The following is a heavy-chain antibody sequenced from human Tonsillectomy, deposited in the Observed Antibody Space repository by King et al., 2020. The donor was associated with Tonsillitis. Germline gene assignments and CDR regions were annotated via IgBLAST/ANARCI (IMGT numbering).Heavy chain of an antibody. CDR3: AREDPVSNWYSGFDY. D-gene: IGHD6-13*01. J-gene: IGHJ4*02. V-gene: IGHV3-7*03. CDR1: GFTFRNYW. CDR2: IKQDGSEK. Sequence: VQLVEFGGGLVQPGGSLRLSCAASGFTFRNYWMSWVRQAPGKGLEWVANIKQDGSEKYYVDSVKGRFTISRDNAKNSLYLQMNSLRAEDTAVYYCAREDPVSNWYSGFDYWGQGTLVTVSS.